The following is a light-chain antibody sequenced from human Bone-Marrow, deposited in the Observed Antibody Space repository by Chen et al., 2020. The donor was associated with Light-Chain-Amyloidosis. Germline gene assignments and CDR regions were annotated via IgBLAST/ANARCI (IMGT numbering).Light chain of an antibody. CDR1: QSVGKK. CDR2: DII. J-gene: IGKJ1*01. V-gene: IGKV3-15*01. CDR3: QHYKNWPPT. Sequence: EIVMTQSPATLSVSPGENATLSCRASQSVGKKLAWYQQTPGQAPRLLIYDIITRATGIQARFSGSGSGTEFTLSISGLQSEDFAVYFCQHYKNWPPTFGQGTKVEIK.